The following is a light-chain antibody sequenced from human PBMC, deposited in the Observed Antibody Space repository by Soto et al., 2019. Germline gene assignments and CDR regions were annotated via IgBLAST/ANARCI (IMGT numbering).Light chain of an antibody. Sequence: IVMTQFPATLSVSPGERATVSCRASQSVSSSNFAWYQPTPGQAPRLLIYDASNRATGMPARFSGSGSGTDFTLTISSLEPEDFAVYYCQERSNWPPITFGQGTRLEIK. CDR1: QSVSSSN. CDR3: QERSNWPPIT. J-gene: IGKJ5*01. V-gene: IGKV3-11*01. CDR2: DAS.